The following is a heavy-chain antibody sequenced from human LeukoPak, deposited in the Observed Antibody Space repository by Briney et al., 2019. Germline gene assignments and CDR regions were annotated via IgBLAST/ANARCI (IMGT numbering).Heavy chain of an antibody. CDR3: AGFGESSLAFDI. CDR2: ISYDGSNK. Sequence: PGGSLRLSCAASGFTFSSYGMHGVRQAPGKGLEWVAVISYDGSNKYYADSVKGRFTISRDNSKNTLYLQMNSLRAEDRAVYYCAGFGESSLAFDIWGQGTMVTVSS. J-gene: IGHJ3*02. CDR1: GFTFSSYG. V-gene: IGHV3-30*03. D-gene: IGHD3-10*01.